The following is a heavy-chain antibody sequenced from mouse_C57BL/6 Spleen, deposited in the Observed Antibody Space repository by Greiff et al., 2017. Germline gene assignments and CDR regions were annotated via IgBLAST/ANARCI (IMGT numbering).Heavy chain of an antibody. Sequence: EVQLQQSGPELVKPGASVKMSCKASGYTFTDYNMHWVKQSHGKSLEWIGYINPNNGGTSYNQKFKGKATLTVNKSSSTAYMELRSLTSEDSAVYYCARCYYDYDEAMDYWGQGTSVTVSS. CDR1: GYTFTDYN. J-gene: IGHJ4*01. CDR2: INPNNGGT. D-gene: IGHD2-4*01. V-gene: IGHV1-22*01. CDR3: ARCYYDYDEAMDY.